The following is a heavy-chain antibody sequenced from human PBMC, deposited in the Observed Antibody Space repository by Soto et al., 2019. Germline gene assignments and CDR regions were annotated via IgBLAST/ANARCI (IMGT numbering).Heavy chain of an antibody. CDR3: ARDNRDLLWFGEFASYYYYYGMDV. CDR2: NSAYNGNT. CDR1: GYTFTSYC. Sequence: ASVKVSCKASGYTFTSYCISWVRQAPGQGLEWMGWNSAYNGNTNYAQKLQGRVTMTTDTSTSTAYMELRSLRSDDTAVYYCARDNRDLLWFGEFASYYYYYGMDVWGQGTTVTVSS. J-gene: IGHJ6*02. D-gene: IGHD3-10*01. V-gene: IGHV1-18*01.